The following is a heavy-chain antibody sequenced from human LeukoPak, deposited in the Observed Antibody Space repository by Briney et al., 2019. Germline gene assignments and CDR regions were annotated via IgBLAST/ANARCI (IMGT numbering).Heavy chain of an antibody. D-gene: IGHD6-19*01. J-gene: IGHJ3*02. CDR1: GFTFSSYE. Sequence: PGGSLRLSCAASGFTFSSYEMNWVRQAPGKGLEWVSYISNSGSTIYYADSVKGRFTISRDNAKNSLYLQMNSLRAEDTAVYHCARSTRAGGGWYIYAFDIWGQGTMVTVSS. CDR2: ISNSGSTI. CDR3: ARSTRAGGGWYIYAFDI. V-gene: IGHV3-48*03.